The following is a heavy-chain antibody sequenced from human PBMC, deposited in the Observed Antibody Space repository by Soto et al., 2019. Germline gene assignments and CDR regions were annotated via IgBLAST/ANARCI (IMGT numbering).Heavy chain of an antibody. D-gene: IGHD4-17*01. Sequence: ASVNVSCKASGYTFTTYGFSWVRQAPGQGLEWMGWISGYKANTNYAQKVQGRVTMTTDRTTSTAYMELRSLKSDDTAVSFYSRGTRLPWSMDVCGQGSTVTVSS. CDR2: ISGYKANT. V-gene: IGHV1-18*04. CDR3: SRGTRLPWSMDV. J-gene: IGHJ6*02. CDR1: GYTFTTYG.